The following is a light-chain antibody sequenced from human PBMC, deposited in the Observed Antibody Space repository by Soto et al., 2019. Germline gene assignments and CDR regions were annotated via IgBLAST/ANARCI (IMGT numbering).Light chain of an antibody. V-gene: IGKV1-6*01. Sequence: AIQMTQSPSSLSASIGDRVTITCRASQGIKNDLGWYQQKPGKAPKLLIYAASSLQSGVPSRFSGSGSGTDFTLTITSLQPEDFATYYCLQDYNYPLTLGGGTKVDIK. CDR3: LQDYNYPLT. CDR1: QGIKND. J-gene: IGKJ4*01. CDR2: AAS.